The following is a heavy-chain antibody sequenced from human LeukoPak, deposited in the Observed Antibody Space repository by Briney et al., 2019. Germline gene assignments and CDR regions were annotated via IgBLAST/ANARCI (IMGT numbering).Heavy chain of an antibody. Sequence: PGXXXXLSCAASGFTFSSYWMSWVRQAPGKGLEWVGRIKSKRDGGSMDYAAPVKGRFTISRDDSKDMLYLQMNSLKIEDAAVYYCTTVGSAWNSDYWGQGTLVTVSS. CDR3: TTVGSAWNSDY. CDR1: GFTFSSYW. V-gene: IGHV3-15*01. CDR2: IKSKRDGGSM. D-gene: IGHD6-25*01. J-gene: IGHJ4*02.